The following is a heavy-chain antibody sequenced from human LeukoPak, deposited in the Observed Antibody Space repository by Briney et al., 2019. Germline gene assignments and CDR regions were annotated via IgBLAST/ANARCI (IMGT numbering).Heavy chain of an antibody. Sequence: SETLSLTCTVFGGSISGYYWSWLRQPPGKGLEWIAYMYYSGGDTDYNPSLNSRVAISVDTSTNQVSLKLRSVTAADMAVYYCARGHYGFDPWGQGILVTVSS. D-gene: IGHD3-16*01. J-gene: IGHJ5*02. CDR3: ARGHYGFDP. CDR2: MYYSGGDT. CDR1: GGSISGYY. V-gene: IGHV4-59*08.